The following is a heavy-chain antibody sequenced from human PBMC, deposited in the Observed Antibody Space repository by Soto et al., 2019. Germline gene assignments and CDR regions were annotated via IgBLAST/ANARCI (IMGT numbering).Heavy chain of an antibody. CDR3: AKSRITMIVVVNGMDV. CDR2: ISGSGGST. J-gene: IGHJ6*02. CDR1: GFTFSSYA. Sequence: GGSLRLSCAASGFTFSSYAMSWVRQAPGKGLEWVSAISGSGGSTYYADSVKGRFTISRDNSKNTLYLQMNSLRAEDTAVYYCAKSRITMIVVVNGMDVWGQGSTVTVSS. V-gene: IGHV3-23*01. D-gene: IGHD3-22*01.